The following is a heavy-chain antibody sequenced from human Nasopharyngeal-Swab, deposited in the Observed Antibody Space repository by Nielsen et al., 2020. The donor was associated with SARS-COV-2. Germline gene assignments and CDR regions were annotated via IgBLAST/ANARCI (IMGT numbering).Heavy chain of an antibody. D-gene: IGHD3-3*01. Sequence: ASVKVSCKASGYIFTSYDISWVRQARGQGLERMGWIGAYNGNTNYAQKFQDRVTMTTDTSTGTVYMELRSLRSDDTAVYYCARHGVAEDYWGQGTLVTVSS. CDR3: ARHGVAEDY. CDR2: IGAYNGNT. V-gene: IGHV1-18*01. CDR1: GYIFTSYD. J-gene: IGHJ4*02.